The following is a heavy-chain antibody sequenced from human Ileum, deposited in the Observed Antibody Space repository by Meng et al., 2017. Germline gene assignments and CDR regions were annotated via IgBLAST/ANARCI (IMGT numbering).Heavy chain of an antibody. CDR3: ARTYNTPFFDS. V-gene: IGHV4-61*01. CDR1: GASVNFGLYF. D-gene: IGHD1-14*01. Sequence: GDLQESGPGCVRPSETLSLSCTVSGASVNFGLYFWSWIRQSPGKTLEWIGHTYYTGLTNYNPSLKSRVAISLDASKNQFSLKLNSVSAADSAVHFCARTYNTPFFDSWGQGTLVTVFS. CDR2: TYYTGLT. J-gene: IGHJ4*02.